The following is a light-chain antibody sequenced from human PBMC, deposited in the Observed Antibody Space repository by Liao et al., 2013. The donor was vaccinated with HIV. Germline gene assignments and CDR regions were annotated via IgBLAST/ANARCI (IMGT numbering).Light chain of an antibody. CDR2: YDS. J-gene: IGLJ2*01. CDR3: QAWDRDTAL. CDR1: NMGSKS. V-gene: IGLV3-21*01. Sequence: SYELTQPSSLSVAPGKTARITCGGDNMGSKSVHWYQQKPGQAPVLVIYYDSDRPSGIPERFSGSNSGNTGTLTISGTQAVDEAVYYCQAWDRDTALFGGGTKLTVL.